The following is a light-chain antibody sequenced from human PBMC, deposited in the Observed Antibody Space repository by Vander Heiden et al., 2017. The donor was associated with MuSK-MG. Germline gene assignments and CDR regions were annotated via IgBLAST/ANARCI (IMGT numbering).Light chain of an antibody. CDR3: CSYARSRTVV. CDR2: EVT. J-gene: IGLJ3*02. Sequence: HFALTQPASVSGSPGQSITISCTGTSSDVGSFNLVSWYQHHPGKAPKFMIYEVTKRPSGVSTRFSGSKSGNTASLTISGLQVEDEGHYYCCSYARSRTVVFGGGTKVTVL. V-gene: IGLV2-23*02. CDR1: SSDVGSFNL.